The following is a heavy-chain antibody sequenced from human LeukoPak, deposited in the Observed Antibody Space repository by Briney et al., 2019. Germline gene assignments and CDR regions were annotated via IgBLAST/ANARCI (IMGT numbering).Heavy chain of an antibody. Sequence: ASVKVSCKASGYTFTSYGISWVRQAPGQGLEGMGWISAYSGNTNHAQKFQGRVTMTTDTPTSTAYMELRSLGSDDTAVYYCARDLSTGTIDYWGQGTLVTVSS. D-gene: IGHD1-1*01. CDR2: ISAYSGNT. CDR3: ARDLSTGTIDY. J-gene: IGHJ4*02. V-gene: IGHV1-18*01. CDR1: GYTFTSYG.